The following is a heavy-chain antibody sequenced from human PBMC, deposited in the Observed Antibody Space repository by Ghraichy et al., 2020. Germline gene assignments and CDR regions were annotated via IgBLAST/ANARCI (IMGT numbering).Heavy chain of an antibody. Sequence: SVKVSCKASGGTFSSYAISWVRQAPGQGLEWMGGIIPIFGTANYAQKFQGRVTITADESTSTAYMELSSLRSEDTAVYYCARERSILNSRTIKLYYWGQGTLVTVSS. J-gene: IGHJ4*02. D-gene: IGHD1-7*01. CDR1: GGTFSSYA. CDR3: ARERSILNSRTIKLYY. V-gene: IGHV1-69*13. CDR2: IIPIFGTA.